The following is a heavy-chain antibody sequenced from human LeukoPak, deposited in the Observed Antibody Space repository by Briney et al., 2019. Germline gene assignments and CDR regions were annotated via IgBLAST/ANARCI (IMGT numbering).Heavy chain of an antibody. D-gene: IGHD3-3*01. CDR2: IWYDGSNK. CDR1: GFTFSSYD. V-gene: IGHV3-30*02. J-gene: IGHJ4*02. Sequence: GGSLRLSCAASGFTFSSYDMHWVRQAPGKGLEWVAFIWYDGSNKYYADSVKGRFTISRDNSKNTLYLQMNSLRAEDTAVYYCAKDNYDFWSGYCDYWGQGTLVTVSS. CDR3: AKDNYDFWSGYCDY.